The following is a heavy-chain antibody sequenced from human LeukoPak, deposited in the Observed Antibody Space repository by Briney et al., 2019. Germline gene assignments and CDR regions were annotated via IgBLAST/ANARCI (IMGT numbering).Heavy chain of an antibody. Sequence: GGSLRLSCAASGFTFSTYGMHWVRQAPGKGLEWVAIIWNDGSNKYYADSVKGRFTISRDNSKNTLYLQMNSLRAEDTAVYYCAKGSWLSGSHDAFDIWGQGTMVTVSS. CDR3: AKGSWLSGSHDAFDI. D-gene: IGHD1-26*01. J-gene: IGHJ3*02. V-gene: IGHV3-30*02. CDR2: IWNDGSNK. CDR1: GFTFSTYG.